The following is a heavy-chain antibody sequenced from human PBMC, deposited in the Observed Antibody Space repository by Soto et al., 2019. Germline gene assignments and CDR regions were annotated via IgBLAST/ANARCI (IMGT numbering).Heavy chain of an antibody. D-gene: IGHD6-13*01. CDR3: VLVDFDY. J-gene: IGHJ4*02. Sequence: SETLSLTCAVYGGSFSGYYWSWIRQPPGKGLEWIGEINHSGSTNYNPSLKSRVTISVDTSKNQFSLKLSSVTAADTAVYYCVLVDFDYWGQGTLVTVSS. CDR1: GGSFSGYY. V-gene: IGHV4-34*01. CDR2: INHSGST.